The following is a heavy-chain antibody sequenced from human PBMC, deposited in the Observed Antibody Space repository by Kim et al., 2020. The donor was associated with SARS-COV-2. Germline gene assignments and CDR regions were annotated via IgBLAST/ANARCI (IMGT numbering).Heavy chain of an antibody. J-gene: IGHJ4*02. V-gene: IGHV3-74*01. CDR3: ARRNDYTHLDY. Sequence: ITYADSVKGRFTISRENAKNTLYLQMSSLRDEDTAVYYCARRNDYTHLDYWGQGTLVTVSS. D-gene: IGHD4-4*01. CDR2: I.